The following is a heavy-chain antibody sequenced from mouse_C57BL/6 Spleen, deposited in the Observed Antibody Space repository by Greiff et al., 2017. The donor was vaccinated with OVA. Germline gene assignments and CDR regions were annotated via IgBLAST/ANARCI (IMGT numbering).Heavy chain of an antibody. CDR3: ARYGPYYAMDY. J-gene: IGHJ4*01. Sequence: EVQLVESGGGLVKPGGSLKLSCAASGFTFSDYGMHWVRQAPEKGLEWVAYISSGSSTIYYADTVKGRFTISRDNAKNTLFLQMTSLRSEDTAMYYCARYGPYYAMDYWGQGTSVTVSS. CDR1: GFTFSDYG. D-gene: IGHD1-1*01. CDR2: ISSGSSTI. V-gene: IGHV5-17*01.